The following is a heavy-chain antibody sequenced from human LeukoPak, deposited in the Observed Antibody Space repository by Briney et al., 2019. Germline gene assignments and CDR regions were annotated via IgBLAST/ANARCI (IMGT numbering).Heavy chain of an antibody. CDR2: VNNDAKEK. Sequence: GGSLRLSCAASGFSFSEYWMSWVRLTPGKGLEWVANVNNDAKEKYYVDSVKGRFTVSRDNTKNTLFLQLNSLRAEDTAVYYCARSPSTGTADYWGQGTLVSVSS. D-gene: IGHD1-1*01. CDR1: GFSFSEYW. CDR3: ARSPSTGTADY. J-gene: IGHJ4*02. V-gene: IGHV3-7*01.